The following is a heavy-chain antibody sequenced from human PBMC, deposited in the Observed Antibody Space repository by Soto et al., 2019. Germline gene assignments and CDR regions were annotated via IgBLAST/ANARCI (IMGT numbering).Heavy chain of an antibody. D-gene: IGHD6-19*01. CDR1: GYTFTSYG. Sequence: QVQLVQSGAEVKKPGASVKVSCKASGYTFTSYGISWVRQAPGQGLEWMGWISAYNGNTNYAQKLQGRVTMTTDTCTSTAYMDLRSLRSDATAVYYCARVTGYSSGWGHDAFDIWGQGTMVTVSS. CDR2: ISAYNGNT. V-gene: IGHV1-18*01. CDR3: ARVTGYSSGWGHDAFDI. J-gene: IGHJ3*02.